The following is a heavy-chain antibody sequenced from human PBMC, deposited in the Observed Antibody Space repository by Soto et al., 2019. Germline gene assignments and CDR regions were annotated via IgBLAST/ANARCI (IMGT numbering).Heavy chain of an antibody. CDR2: ISYDGSNK. V-gene: IGHV3-30*18. CDR3: AKALVDL. CDR1: GFTFSSYG. J-gene: IGHJ2*01. Sequence: QVQLVESGGGVVQPGRSLRLSCAASGFTFSSYGMHWVRQAPGKGLEWVAVISYDGSNKYYADSVKGRFTISRDNSKNTLYLQMNSLRAEDTVVYYCAKALVDLWGRGTLVTVSS.